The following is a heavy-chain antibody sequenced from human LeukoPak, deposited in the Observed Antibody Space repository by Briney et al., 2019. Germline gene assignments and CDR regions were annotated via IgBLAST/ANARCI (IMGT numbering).Heavy chain of an antibody. CDR2: ISYDGSNK. CDR3: AKESAEVAVAGTDYYYYGMDV. J-gene: IGHJ6*02. Sequence: GGSLRLSCAASGFTFSSYGMHWVRQAPGKGLEWVAVISYDGSNKYYADSVKGRFTISRDNSKNTLYPQMNSLRAEDTAVYYCAKESAEVAVAGTDYYYYGMDVWGQGTTVTVSS. CDR1: GFTFSSYG. D-gene: IGHD6-19*01. V-gene: IGHV3-30*18.